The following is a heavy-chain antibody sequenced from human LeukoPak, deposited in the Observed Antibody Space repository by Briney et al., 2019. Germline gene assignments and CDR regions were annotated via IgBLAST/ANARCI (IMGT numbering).Heavy chain of an antibody. Sequence: GGSLRLSCAASGFTFSDYYMSWIRQAPGKGLEWVSYISSSGSTIYYADSVKGRFTISRDNAKNSLYLQMNSLRAEDTAVYYCARESGYDLRAYYYGMDVWGQGTTVTVSS. D-gene: IGHD5-12*01. CDR1: GFTFSDYY. J-gene: IGHJ6*02. CDR3: ARESGYDLRAYYYGMDV. V-gene: IGHV3-11*01. CDR2: ISSSGSTI.